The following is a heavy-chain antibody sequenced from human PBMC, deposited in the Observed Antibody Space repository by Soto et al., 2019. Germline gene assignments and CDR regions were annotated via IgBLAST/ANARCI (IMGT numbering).Heavy chain of an antibody. CDR3: ARDKANVGGYNQFDP. J-gene: IGHJ5*02. CDR2: IYHSGTT. Sequence: SETLSLTCAVSGASIRGSKWWSWVRQPPGKGLEWIGDIYHSGTTNYNPSLKSRVTMSVVKSKNQFSLNLTSVTAADTAVYYCARDKANVGGYNQFDPWGPGTLVTVSS. CDR1: GASIRGSKW. D-gene: IGHD3-16*01. V-gene: IGHV4-4*02.